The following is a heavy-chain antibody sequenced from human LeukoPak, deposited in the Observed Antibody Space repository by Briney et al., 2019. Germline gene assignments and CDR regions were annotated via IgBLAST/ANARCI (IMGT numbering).Heavy chain of an antibody. D-gene: IGHD3-22*01. Sequence: PGGSLRLSCAASGFTFSSHEMNWVRQAPGKGLEGVSSISSSGSTIYYADSVKGRFTISRDNAKNSLYLQMNSLRAEDTAFYYCARRSRGYALFYFDYWGQGTLVTVSS. CDR2: ISSSGSTI. CDR3: ARRSRGYALFYFDY. J-gene: IGHJ4*02. CDR1: GFTFSSHE. V-gene: IGHV3-48*03.